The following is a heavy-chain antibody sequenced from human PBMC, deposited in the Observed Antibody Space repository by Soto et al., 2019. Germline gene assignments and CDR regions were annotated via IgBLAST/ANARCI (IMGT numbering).Heavy chain of an antibody. CDR2: INAFNGNT. CDR3: ARDPVAGTYFDY. J-gene: IGHJ4*02. V-gene: IGHV1-18*01. D-gene: IGHD6-19*01. CDR1: GYTFISYG. Sequence: QVQLVQSGAEVKKPGASVKVSCKASGYTFISYGISWVRQAPGQGLEWMGWINAFNGNTNYAHTLQGRVTMTRDTSTSTAYMELRSLRYDDTDVYYCARDPVAGTYFDYWGQGTLVTVSS.